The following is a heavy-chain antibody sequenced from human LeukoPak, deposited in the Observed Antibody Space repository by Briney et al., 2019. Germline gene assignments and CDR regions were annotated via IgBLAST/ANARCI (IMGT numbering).Heavy chain of an antibody. J-gene: IGHJ4*02. CDR2: ISGSGGST. V-gene: IGHV3-23*01. CDR1: GFTFSSYA. CDR3: ANGIPYYGSGFPFDY. Sequence: GGSLRLSCAASGFTFSSYAMCWVRQAPGKGLEWVSAISGSGGSTYHADSVKGRFTISRDNCKNKLYLQMNSLRAEDTAVYYCANGIPYYGSGFPFDYWGQGTLVTASS. D-gene: IGHD3-10*01.